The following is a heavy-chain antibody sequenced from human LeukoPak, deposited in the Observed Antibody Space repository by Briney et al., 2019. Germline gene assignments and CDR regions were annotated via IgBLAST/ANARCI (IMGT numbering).Heavy chain of an antibody. CDR1: RFTFSSYA. J-gene: IGHJ6*02. CDR2: ISGSGYST. Sequence: GGSLRLSCAASRFTFSSYAMSWVRQAPGKGLEWVSAISGSGYSTYHTDSVKGRFTISRDNSKNTLYLQMNSLRAEDTAVYYCAKGRGVSIYEYYGMDVWGQGTTVTVSS. V-gene: IGHV3-23*01. CDR3: AKGRGVSIYEYYGMDV. D-gene: IGHD3-10*01.